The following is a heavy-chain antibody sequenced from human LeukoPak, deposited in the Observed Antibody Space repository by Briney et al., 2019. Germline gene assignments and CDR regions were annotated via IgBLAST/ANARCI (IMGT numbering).Heavy chain of an antibody. CDR1: GFTFTSYG. D-gene: IGHD5-12*01. CDR3: AKSLIGSGYGWAPFDY. V-gene: IGHV3-23*01. Sequence: GGSLRLSWAASGFTFTSYGMSWARQAPGGGLGWVSSISGSGGDTYYADSVKGRFTISRGNSKNTLYLQMNSLRAEDTAAYYCAKSLIGSGYGWAPFDYWGQGTLVTVSS. J-gene: IGHJ4*02. CDR2: ISGSGGDT.